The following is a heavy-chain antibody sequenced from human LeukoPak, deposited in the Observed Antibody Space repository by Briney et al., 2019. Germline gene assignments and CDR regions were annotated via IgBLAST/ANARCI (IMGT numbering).Heavy chain of an antibody. CDR3: AKSSGFGAARYYFDY. CDR2: ISGSAGTT. Sequence: GGTLRLSCAASGFTFSNYALNWIRQAPGKGLEWVSVISGSAGTTYYADSVKGRFTISRDNSKNTLYLQMNSLRAEDTAVYYCAKSSGFGAARYYFDYWGQGTLVTVSS. V-gene: IGHV3-23*01. CDR1: GFTFSNYA. D-gene: IGHD3-16*01. J-gene: IGHJ4*02.